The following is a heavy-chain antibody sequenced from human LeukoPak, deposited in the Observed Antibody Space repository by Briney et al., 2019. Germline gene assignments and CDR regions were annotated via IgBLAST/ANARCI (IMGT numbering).Heavy chain of an antibody. CDR1: GYSLTSYW. V-gene: IGHV5-51*01. CDR2: IYPGDSDT. J-gene: IGHJ4*02. D-gene: IGHD3-3*01. CDR3: ARMKGTIFGVVIHYTFDY. Sequence: GESLKISRNGSGYSLTSYWIGWVRQMPGKGLAGMGIIYPGDSDTRYNPSFQGQVTISADKSISTAYLQWSSLKASDTAMYYCARMKGTIFGVVIHYTFDYWGQGTLVTVSS.